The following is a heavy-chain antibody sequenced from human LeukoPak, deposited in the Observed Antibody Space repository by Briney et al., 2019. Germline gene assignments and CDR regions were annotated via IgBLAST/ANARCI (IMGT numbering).Heavy chain of an antibody. D-gene: IGHD2/OR15-2a*01. CDR2: IKLDGSEK. CDR1: GFIFGDYW. J-gene: IGHJ6*03. V-gene: IGHV3-7*01. Sequence: GGSLRLSCAASGFIFGDYWMTWVCQAPGKGLEWVANIKLDGSEKYYVESVQGRFTISRDNAENSLYLQVDNLRVEDTAVYYCARATLYLDVWGKGTTVTVSS. CDR3: ARATLYLDV.